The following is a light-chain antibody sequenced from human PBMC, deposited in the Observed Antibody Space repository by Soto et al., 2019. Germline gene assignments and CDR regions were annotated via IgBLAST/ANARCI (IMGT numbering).Light chain of an antibody. Sequence: DIQMTQSPSTLSASVGDRVTITCRASRSISNWLAWYQQRPGIAPKLLIFDASILQSGVPSRFSGSGSGTECTLSICRLLTDDFATYCCQQYGSFSPITFGGGTKVEI. V-gene: IGKV1-5*01. CDR1: RSISNW. J-gene: IGKJ4*01. CDR3: QQYGSFSPIT. CDR2: DAS.